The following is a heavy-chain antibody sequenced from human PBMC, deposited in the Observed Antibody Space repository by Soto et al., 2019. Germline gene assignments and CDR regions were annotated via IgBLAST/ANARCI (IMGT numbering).Heavy chain of an antibody. CDR2: ISYGGST. J-gene: IGHJ4*02. CDR1: GGSINSGGYC. V-gene: IGHV4-31*03. D-gene: IGHD5-18*01. Sequence: QVQLQESGPGLVKPSQTLSLTCTVSGGSINSGGYCWSWIRQHPGKGLDWIGCISYGGSTSYNPSLKSRVTIPVDTSKNQFSLKLTSVTAADTAVYYCSRGILVWGQGALITVSS. CDR3: SRGILV.